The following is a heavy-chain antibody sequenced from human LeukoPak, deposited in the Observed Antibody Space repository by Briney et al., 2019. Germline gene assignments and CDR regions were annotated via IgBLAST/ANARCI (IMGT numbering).Heavy chain of an antibody. V-gene: IGHV4-30-4*01. CDR1: GGSVSSDDYY. CDR2: IYYSGST. CDR3: ARVSRDRRDGYNWPYYFDY. D-gene: IGHD5-24*01. Sequence: SQTLSLTCTVSGGSVSSDDYYWSWIRQPPGKGLEWIGSIYYSGSTYYNPSLKSRVTISVDTSKNQFSLKLSSVTAADTAVYYCARVSRDRRDGYNWPYYFDYWGQGTLVTVSS. J-gene: IGHJ4*02.